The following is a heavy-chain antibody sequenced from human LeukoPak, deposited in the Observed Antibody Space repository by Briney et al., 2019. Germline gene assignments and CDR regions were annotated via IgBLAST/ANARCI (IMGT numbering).Heavy chain of an antibody. CDR2: ISGSGGTT. V-gene: IGHV3-23*01. CDR3: AKNGATFGVFDY. Sequence: TGGSLRLSCEVSEFSFSSYAMSWVRQAPGKGLEWVSGISGSGGTTYYADSVKGRFTISRDNSKNTLYLQMSSLRVEDTAVYFCAKNGATFGVFDYWAREPWSPSPQ. CDR1: EFSFSSYA. J-gene: IGHJ4*02. D-gene: IGHD3-3*01.